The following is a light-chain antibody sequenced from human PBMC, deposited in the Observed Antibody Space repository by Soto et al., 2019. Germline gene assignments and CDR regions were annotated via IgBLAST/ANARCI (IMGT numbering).Light chain of an antibody. V-gene: IGLV2-14*01. CDR1: SSDVGGYNY. Sequence: QSALTQPASVSGSPGQSLAISCTGTSSDVGGYNYVSWYQQLPGKAPQLLIPEVSNRPSGVSHRFSGSKSGNTASLTISGLQAEDEADYYCSSYRTGGPFVFGTGTKLTVL. J-gene: IGLJ1*01. CDR3: SSYRTGGPFV. CDR2: EVS.